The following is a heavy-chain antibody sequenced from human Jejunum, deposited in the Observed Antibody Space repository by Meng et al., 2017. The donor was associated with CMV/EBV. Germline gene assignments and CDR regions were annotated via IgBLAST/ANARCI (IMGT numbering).Heavy chain of an antibody. CDR2: ISNTGGEK. J-gene: IGHJ6*02. Sequence: YAMHWVRQAPGKGLEYVSGISNTGGEKYHIDSVKGRFTISRDNSKNTLYLQMGSLRTEDMAVYYCAGRPGVAVAGTYYYYYGMDVWGQGTTVTVSS. CDR3: AGRPGVAVAGTYYYYYGMDV. V-gene: IGHV3-64*02. D-gene: IGHD6-19*01. CDR1: YA.